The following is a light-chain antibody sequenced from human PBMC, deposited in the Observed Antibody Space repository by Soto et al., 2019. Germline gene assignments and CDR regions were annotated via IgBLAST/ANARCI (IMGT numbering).Light chain of an antibody. V-gene: IGLV1-40*01. CDR1: SSNIGAGYD. CDR3: QSYDSSLSGYV. Sequence: QSVLTQPPSVSGAPGQRVTISCTGSSSNIGAGYDVHWYQQLPGTAPKLLIYGNSNRPSGVPDRFSGSKSGTSASLAITGLQVEDEADYYCQSYDSSLSGYVFVTGTKLTGL. J-gene: IGLJ1*01. CDR2: GNS.